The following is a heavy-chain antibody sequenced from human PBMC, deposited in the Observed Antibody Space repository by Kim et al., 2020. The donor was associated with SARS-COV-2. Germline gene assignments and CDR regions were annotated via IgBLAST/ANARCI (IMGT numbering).Heavy chain of an antibody. Sequence: GGSLRLSCAASGFTFSDYYMSWIRQAPGKGLEWVSYISTDGATIFYADSVRGRFTISRDNAKNSLYLQMNSLGAEDTAVYYCARDRSYYYDLSGRRPPDVWGEGTTVAISS. J-gene: IGHJ6*04. D-gene: IGHD3-22*01. CDR1: GFTFSDYY. V-gene: IGHV3-11*01. CDR3: ARDRSYYYDLSGRRPPDV. CDR2: ISTDGATI.